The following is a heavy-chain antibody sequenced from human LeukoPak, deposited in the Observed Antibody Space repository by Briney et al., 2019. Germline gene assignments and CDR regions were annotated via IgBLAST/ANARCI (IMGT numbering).Heavy chain of an antibody. D-gene: IGHD3-9*01. J-gene: IGHJ6*03. CDR1: GYTFTSYD. V-gene: IGHV1-8*01. CDR3: ARGRRYPFSRTRLNYYCYMDV. Sequence: GASVKVSCKASGYTFTSYDINWVRQATGQGLEWIGWMNPNSGNTGYAQKFQGRVTMTRNTSISTAYMELSSLRSEDTAVYYCARGRRYPFSRTRLNYYCYMDVWGKGTTVTVSS. CDR2: MNPNSGNT.